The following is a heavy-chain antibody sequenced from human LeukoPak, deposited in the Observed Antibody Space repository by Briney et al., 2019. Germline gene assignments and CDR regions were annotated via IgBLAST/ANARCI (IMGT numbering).Heavy chain of an antibody. CDR3: ARGDEMYYYDSSGYPH. D-gene: IGHD3-22*01. J-gene: IGHJ4*02. CDR1: GCTFSSYA. CDR2: IIPILGIA. Sequence: ASVKVSCKASGCTFSSYAISWVRQAPGQGLEWMGRIIPILGIANYAQKFQGRVTITADKSTSTAYMELSSLRSEDTAVYYCARGDEMYYYDSSGYPHWGQGTLVTVS. V-gene: IGHV1-69*04.